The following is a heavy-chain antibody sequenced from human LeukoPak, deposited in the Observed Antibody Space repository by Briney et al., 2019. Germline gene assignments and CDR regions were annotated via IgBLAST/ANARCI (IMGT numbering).Heavy chain of an antibody. Sequence: GESLKISCKGSGYSFTNYWIGWVRQMPGKGLEWVGGIYPGDSDTRYSPAFQGQVTISADKSITTAYLQWRSLKASDAAMYYCGRRDSSGWYYFAYWGQGTLVTV. CDR3: GRRDSSGWYYFAY. CDR2: IYPGDSDT. V-gene: IGHV5-51*01. J-gene: IGHJ4*02. D-gene: IGHD6-19*01. CDR1: GYSFTNYW.